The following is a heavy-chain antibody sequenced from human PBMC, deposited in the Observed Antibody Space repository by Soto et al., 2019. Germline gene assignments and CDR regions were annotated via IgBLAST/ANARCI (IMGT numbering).Heavy chain of an antibody. CDR2: IKPNSGGT. CDR1: GYTFTGYY. J-gene: IGHJ6*02. Sequence: ASVNVSFKASGYTFTGYYMHWVRQAPGQGLEWMGWIKPNSGGTNYAQKFQGWVTMTRDTSISTAYMELSRLRSDDTAVYYCARNLYYYYGMDVWAQWTTDTVSS. CDR3: ARNLYYYYGMDV. D-gene: IGHD1-1*01. V-gene: IGHV1-2*04.